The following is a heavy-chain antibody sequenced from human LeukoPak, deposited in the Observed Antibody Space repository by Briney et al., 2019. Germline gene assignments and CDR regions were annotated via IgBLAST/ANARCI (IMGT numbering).Heavy chain of an antibody. Sequence: PSETLSLTCAVSGGSISSGGYSWSWIRQPPGKGLEWIGYIYHSGSTYYNPSLKSRVTISVDRSKNQFSLKLSSVTAADTAVYYCACQDGGYNHFSGPNDAFDIWGQGTMVTVSS. CDR2: IYHSGST. CDR3: ACQDGGYNHFSGPNDAFDI. V-gene: IGHV4-30-2*01. D-gene: IGHD4-17*01. J-gene: IGHJ3*02. CDR1: GGSISSGGYS.